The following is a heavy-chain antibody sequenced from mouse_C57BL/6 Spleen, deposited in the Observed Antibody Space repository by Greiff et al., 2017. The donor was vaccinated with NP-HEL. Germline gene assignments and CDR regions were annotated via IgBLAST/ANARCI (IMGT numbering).Heavy chain of an antibody. CDR3: AITTVVAFDY. V-gene: IGHV5-17*01. J-gene: IGHJ2*01. D-gene: IGHD1-1*01. CDR2: ISSGSSTI. Sequence: EVKLVESGGGLVKPGGSLKLSCAASGFTFSDYGMHWVRQAPEKGLEWVAYISSGSSTIYYADTVKGRFTISRDNAKNTLFLQMTSLRSEDTAMYYCAITTVVAFDYWGQGTTLTVSS. CDR1: GFTFSDYG.